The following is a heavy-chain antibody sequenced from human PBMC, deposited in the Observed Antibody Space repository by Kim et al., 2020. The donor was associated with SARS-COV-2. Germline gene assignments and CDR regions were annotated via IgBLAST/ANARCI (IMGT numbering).Heavy chain of an antibody. CDR3: AKDPSGDLRYYHYYMDV. CDR2: ISGSGGSK. CDR1: GFTFSSYA. Sequence: GGSLRLSCAASGFTFSSYAMSWVRQAPGKGLEWVSTISGSGGSKYYADSVKGRFTISRDNSKNTLYLQMNSLRAEDTAVYYCAKDPSGDLRYYHYYMDVWGKGTTVTVSS. D-gene: IGHD6-6*01. V-gene: IGHV3-23*01. J-gene: IGHJ6*03.